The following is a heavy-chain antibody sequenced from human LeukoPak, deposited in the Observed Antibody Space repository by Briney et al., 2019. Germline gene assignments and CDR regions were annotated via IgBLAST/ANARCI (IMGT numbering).Heavy chain of an antibody. CDR3: ARGLRGPYNTYYDYVWGSVDY. D-gene: IGHD3-16*01. J-gene: IGHJ4*02. CDR1: GGSFSGYY. Sequence: PSETLSLTCAVYGGSFSGYYWSWIRQPPGKGLEWIGEINHSGSTNYNPSLKSRVTISVDTSKNQFSLKLSSVTAADTAVYYCARGLRGPYNTYYDYVWGSVDYWGQGTLVTVSS. V-gene: IGHV4-34*01. CDR2: INHSGST.